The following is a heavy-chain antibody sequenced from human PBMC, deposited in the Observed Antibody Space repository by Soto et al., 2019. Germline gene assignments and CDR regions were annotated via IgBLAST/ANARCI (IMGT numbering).Heavy chain of an antibody. CDR1: GGTFSSYA. V-gene: IGHV1-69*13. D-gene: IGHD2-15*01. J-gene: IGHJ6*02. CDR3: ARRVVVASAPDIAYYYYGLDV. CDR2: VIPMFGST. Sequence: SVKVSCKAFGGTFSSYAICWVLQAPGQGLEWMGGVIPMFGSTNYAQKFQGRVSITADESTNTAFMELSSLRSEDTAVYYCARRVVVASAPDIAYYYYGLDVWGQGTTVTVSS.